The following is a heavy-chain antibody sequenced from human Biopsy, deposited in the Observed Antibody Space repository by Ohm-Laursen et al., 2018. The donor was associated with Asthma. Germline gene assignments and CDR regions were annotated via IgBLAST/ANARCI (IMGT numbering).Heavy chain of an antibody. J-gene: IGHJ3*02. V-gene: IGHV1-3*01. CDR2: INAGDGNT. CDR3: ARTYYDFLTGQVNDAFDM. D-gene: IGHD3-9*01. Sequence: EASVKVSCKASGYTFIHFAIHWVRQAPGQRLEWMGWINAGDGNTKYSQKFQGRVTITRDTSASTAYMDLSSLRSEDTAVYYCARTYYDFLTGQVNDAFDMWGQGTMVTVSS. CDR1: GYTFIHFA.